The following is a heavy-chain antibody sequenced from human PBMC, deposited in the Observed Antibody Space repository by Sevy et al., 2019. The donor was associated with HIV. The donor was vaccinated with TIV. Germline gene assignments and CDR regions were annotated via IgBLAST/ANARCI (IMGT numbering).Heavy chain of an antibody. CDR2: KESCGQT. CDR3: ARMTSTWSIDS. V-gene: IGHV3-53*01. CDR1: GFSVSSYY. Sequence: GGSLRLSCAASGFSVSSYYMGRVRQAPGKGLEWVSTKESCGQTYYADSVRGRFTIARDESANNLFLQLNNLRAEDTGVYYCARMTSTWSIDSWGQGTLVTVSS. J-gene: IGHJ4*02.